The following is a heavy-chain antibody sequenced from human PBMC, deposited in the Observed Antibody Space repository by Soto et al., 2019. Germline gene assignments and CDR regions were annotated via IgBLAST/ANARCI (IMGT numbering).Heavy chain of an antibody. D-gene: IGHD3-22*01. J-gene: IGHJ3*02. CDR3: AXGYPYFDTSPYPDAFDI. Sequence: GGSLRLSCAASGFTFRRYAMNWVRQAPGKGLQWVSTIHVGGGSTFYAESVKGRFTVSRDNSKNTLYLQLNSLRAEDTAVYYCAXGYPYFDTSPYPDAFDIWGQGTMVTVSS. CDR2: IHVGGGST. CDR1: GFTFRRYA. V-gene: IGHV3-23*01.